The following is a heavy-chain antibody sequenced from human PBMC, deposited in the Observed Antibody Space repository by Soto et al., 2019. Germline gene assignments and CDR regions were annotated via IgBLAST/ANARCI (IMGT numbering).Heavy chain of an antibody. V-gene: IGHV4-61*05. CDR1: GGSIRSSSYY. D-gene: IGHD5-18*01. CDR3: ARLVWSYGTWFDP. CDR2: IYYSGST. Sequence: SETLCLTCTVSGGSIRSSSYYWGWIRQPPGKGLEWIGYIYYSGSTNYNPSLKSRVTISVDTSKNQFSLKLSSVTAADSAVYYCARLVWSYGTWFDPWGQGTLVTVSS. J-gene: IGHJ5*02.